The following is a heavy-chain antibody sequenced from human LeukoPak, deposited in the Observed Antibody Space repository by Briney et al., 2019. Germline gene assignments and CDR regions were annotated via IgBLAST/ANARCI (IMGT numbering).Heavy chain of an antibody. CDR3: AIKKIRGNPFDY. CDR1: AYTFSDHY. Sequence: ASVAVSCKAPAYTFSDHYVHWVRQAPGQGLEWMGWFHPSSGGAGYAQKFQGRVTMTRDTSIPTAYMQLTRLTSDDTAVYYCAIKKIRGNPFDYWGQGTLVTVSS. CDR2: FHPSSGGA. D-gene: IGHD5-12*01. V-gene: IGHV1-2*02. J-gene: IGHJ4*02.